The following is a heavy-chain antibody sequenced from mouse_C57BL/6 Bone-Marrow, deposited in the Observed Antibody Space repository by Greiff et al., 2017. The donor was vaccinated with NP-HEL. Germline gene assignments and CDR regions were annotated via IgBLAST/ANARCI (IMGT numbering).Heavy chain of an antibody. CDR3: AKNPAVVAGDYYAMDY. J-gene: IGHJ4*01. V-gene: IGHV2-5*01. D-gene: IGHD1-1*01. CDR2: IWRGGST. CDR1: GFSLTSYG. Sequence: VQLQESGPGLVQPSQSLSITCTVSGFSLTSYGVHWVRQSPGKGLEWLGVIWRGGSTDYNAAFMSRLSITKDNSKSQVFFKMNSLQADDTAIYYCAKNPAVVAGDYYAMDYWGQGTSVTVSS.